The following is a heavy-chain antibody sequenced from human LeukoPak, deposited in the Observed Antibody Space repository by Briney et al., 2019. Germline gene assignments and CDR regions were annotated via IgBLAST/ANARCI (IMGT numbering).Heavy chain of an antibody. D-gene: IGHD2/OR15-2a*01. CDR3: ARSDYFHN. V-gene: IGHV3-21*01. J-gene: IGHJ3*01. CDR2: ISSSSSYI. Sequence: GGSLRLSCTASGFTFSSYSMTWVRQAPGKGLEWVSSISSSSSYIYYADSVKGRFTISRDNAKNSLYLHMDSLRAEDTAVYYCARSDYFHNWGQGTMVVVSA. CDR1: GFTFSSYS.